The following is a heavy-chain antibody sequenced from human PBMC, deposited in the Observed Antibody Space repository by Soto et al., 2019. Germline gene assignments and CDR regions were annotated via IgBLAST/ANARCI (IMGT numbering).Heavy chain of an antibody. J-gene: IGHJ4*02. V-gene: IGHV3-23*01. Sequence: EVHLLDSGGGLVQPGGSLRLSCAASGFTFSNYVMSWVRQAPGKGLEWVSSISGSGDNTYYADSVKSRFTISSDNSKNTIFLQMNILRAEDTAVYYCAKLPLVLALGFYSWCQGTLVTVSS. CDR3: AKLPLVLALGFYS. CDR2: ISGSGDNT. CDR1: GFTFSNYV.